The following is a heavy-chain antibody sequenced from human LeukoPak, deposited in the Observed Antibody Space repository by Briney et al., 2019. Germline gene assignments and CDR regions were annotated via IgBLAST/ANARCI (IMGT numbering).Heavy chain of an antibody. J-gene: IGHJ4*02. CDR1: GYSISSGYY. CDR2: IYHGGST. D-gene: IGHD3-10*01. CDR3: ACARGVIITAPIFDY. V-gene: IGHV4-38-2*01. Sequence: PSETLSLTCAVSGYSISSGYYWGWIRQPPGKGLEWIGSIYHGGSTYYNPSLKSRVTISVDTSKNQFSLKLSSVTAADTAVYYCACARGVIITAPIFDYWGQGTLVTVSS.